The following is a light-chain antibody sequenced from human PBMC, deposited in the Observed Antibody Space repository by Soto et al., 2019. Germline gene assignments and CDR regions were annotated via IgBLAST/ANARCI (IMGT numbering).Light chain of an antibody. V-gene: IGKV3-15*01. CDR3: QHDNNLSPRT. CDR2: GAS. CDR1: QSVISN. Sequence: EIVMTQSPATLSVSPGERATLSCRASQSVISNLAWYQQKPGQAPRLLIYGASTRATGIPARFIGSGSWTELTHTFSSLQSEDFSVYYWQHDNNLSPRTIGGGTKVAIK. J-gene: IGKJ4*01.